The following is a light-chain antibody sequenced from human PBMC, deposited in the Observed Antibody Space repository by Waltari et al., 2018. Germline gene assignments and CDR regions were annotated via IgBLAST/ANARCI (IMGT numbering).Light chain of an antibody. J-gene: IGKJ4*01. CDR3: EQYDSAPLT. CDR2: ATS. CDR1: QSVTSNK. V-gene: IGKV3-20*01. Sequence: EIVLTQSPGTLSLSPGERATLSCRASQSVTSNKVAWYQQKPGQAPRLLIYATSTRATGVPERFSGSGSGTDFTLTISGLGPDDFAVYYCEQYDSAPLTFGGGTKVEI.